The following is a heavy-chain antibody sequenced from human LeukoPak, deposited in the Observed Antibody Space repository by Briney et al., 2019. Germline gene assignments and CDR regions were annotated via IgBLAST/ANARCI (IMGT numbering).Heavy chain of an antibody. CDR3: ARTDYYDLSKYYDY. CDR1: GFTFDDYG. Sequence: GGSLRLSCAASGFTFDDYGMSWVRQAPGKGLEWVSGINWNGGSTGYADSVKGRFTISRDNAKDTLYLQMNSLRDEDTAVYYCARTDYYDLSKYYDYWGQGILVTVSS. J-gene: IGHJ4*02. V-gene: IGHV3-20*04. CDR2: INWNGGST. D-gene: IGHD3-22*01.